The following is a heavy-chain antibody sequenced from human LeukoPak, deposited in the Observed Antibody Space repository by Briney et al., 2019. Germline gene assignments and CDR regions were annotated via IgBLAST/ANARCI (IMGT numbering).Heavy chain of an antibody. D-gene: IGHD6-19*01. CDR3: ATAIIAGYSSGYDWFDP. V-gene: IGHV1-69*13. CDR2: IIPIFGTA. CDR1: GGTFSSYA. J-gene: IGHJ5*02. Sequence: ASVKVSCKASGGTFSSYAISWVRQAPGQRLEWMGGIIPIFGTANYAQKFQGRVTITADESTSTAYMELSSLRSEDTAVYYCATAIIAGYSSGYDWFDPWGQGTLVTVSS.